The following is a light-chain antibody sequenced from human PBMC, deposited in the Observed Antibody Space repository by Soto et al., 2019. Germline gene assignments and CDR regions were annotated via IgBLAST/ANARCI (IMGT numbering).Light chain of an antibody. CDR2: RND. CDR3: AVWDSSLSGWV. V-gene: IGLV1-47*01. J-gene: IGLJ3*02. CDR1: SSNIGRNY. Sequence: QSVLTQPPSASETPGQRVTISCSGSSSNIGRNYVYWFQQFPGTTPKVLIYRNDQRPSGVPDRFSGSKSGTSASLAISGLRSEDEADYYCAVWDSSLSGWVFGGGTKVTVL.